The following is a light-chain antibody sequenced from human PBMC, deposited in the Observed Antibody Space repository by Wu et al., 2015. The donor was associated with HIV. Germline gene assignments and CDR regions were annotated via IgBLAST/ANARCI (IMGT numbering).Light chain of an antibody. CDR2: SAS. Sequence: EFVLTQSPGTLSLSPGERATLSCKASQTIARSHLAWYQQKPGQPPRLLIYSASSRAPGIPDRFSGSGSRTDFTLTISRLEPEDFAVYFCHQYGRSPPFTFGPGTKVDVK. V-gene: IGKV3-20*01. CDR3: HQYGRSPPFT. CDR1: QTIARSH. J-gene: IGKJ3*01.